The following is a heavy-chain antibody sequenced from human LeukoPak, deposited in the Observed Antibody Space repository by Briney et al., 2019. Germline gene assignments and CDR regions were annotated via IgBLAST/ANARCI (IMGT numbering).Heavy chain of an antibody. Sequence: PSETLSLSCAVSGGSFSGQYWGWIRQPPGKGLEWIGEINHSGSISYNASLKSRVTISLDTSKNQFSLNLRSVTAADTAVYYCAGGDYHGSESYANYWGQGTLVTVSS. V-gene: IGHV4-34*01. CDR1: GGSFSGQY. CDR3: AGGDYHGSESYANY. D-gene: IGHD3-10*01. J-gene: IGHJ4*02. CDR2: INHSGSI.